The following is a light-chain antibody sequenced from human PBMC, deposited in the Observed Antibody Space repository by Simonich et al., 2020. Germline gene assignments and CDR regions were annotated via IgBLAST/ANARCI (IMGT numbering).Light chain of an antibody. J-gene: IGKJ2*01. CDR1: QSLLHSDGKTY. Sequence: DIVMTQTPLSLSVTPGQPASISCKSSQSLLHSDGKTYLYWYLQKPGQSPQLLIYEGSHRFSGVPDRFSGSGSGTDFTLKISRVEAEDVGGYYRMQSIQPYTFGQGTKLEIK. V-gene: IGKV2D-29*02. CDR3: MQSIQPYT. CDR2: EGS.